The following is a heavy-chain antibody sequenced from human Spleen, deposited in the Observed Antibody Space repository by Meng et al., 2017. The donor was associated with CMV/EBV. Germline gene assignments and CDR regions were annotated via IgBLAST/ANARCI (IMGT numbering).Heavy chain of an antibody. CDR3: ARGGPTRPFTVTTGWFDP. V-gene: IGHV4-59*01. CDR1: GGSISSYY. D-gene: IGHD4-11*01. J-gene: IGHJ5*02. CDR2: IYDSGST. Sequence: SETLSLTCTVSGGSISSYYWTWIRQPPGKGLEWIGSIYDSGSTNYNPSLKSRVTISVDTSKNQFSLKLSSVTAADTAVYYCARGGPTRPFTVTTGWFDPWGQGTLVTVSS.